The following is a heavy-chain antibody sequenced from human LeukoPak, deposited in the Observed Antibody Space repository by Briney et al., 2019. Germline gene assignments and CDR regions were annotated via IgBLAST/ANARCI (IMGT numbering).Heavy chain of an antibody. J-gene: IGHJ6*03. D-gene: IGHD4/OR15-4a*01. Sequence: GRSLRLSCAASGFTFSTSGMHWVRQAPGKGLEWVALIWYDGSNEYADSVKGRFTISRDNSKNTLYLQMNSLGAEDTAVYHCAKDQGANYYYYMDVWGKGATVTVSS. V-gene: IGHV3-33*06. CDR3: AKDQGANYYYYMDV. CDR2: IWYDGSNE. CDR1: GFTFSTSG.